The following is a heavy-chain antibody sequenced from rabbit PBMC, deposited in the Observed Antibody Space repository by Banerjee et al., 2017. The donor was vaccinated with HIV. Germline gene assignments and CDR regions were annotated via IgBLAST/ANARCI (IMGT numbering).Heavy chain of an antibody. Sequence: QQQLVESGGGLVKPGASLTLTCKASGFSFSSGYWMGWVRQAPGKGLEWIGGINTGSGSTWYASWAKGRFTISKTSSTTVTLQMTSLTAADTATYFCARDRAYTSAWDLNLWGQGTLVTV. J-gene: IGHJ4*01. CDR1: GFSFSSGYW. D-gene: IGHD4-1*01. CDR3: ARDRAYTSAWDLNL. CDR2: INTGSGST. V-gene: IGHV1S45*01.